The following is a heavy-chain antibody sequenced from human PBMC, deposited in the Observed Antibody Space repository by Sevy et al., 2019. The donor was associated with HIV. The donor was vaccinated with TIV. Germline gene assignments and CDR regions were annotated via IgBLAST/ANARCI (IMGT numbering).Heavy chain of an antibody. CDR3: ARGTRGTFDS. J-gene: IGHJ4*02. Sequence: GGSLRLSCAASGFTFSSSWMHWVRQVPGKGLVWVLRINSDGGSLSYADSVKGRFTISRDNAKKTLYLQMNSLRAEDTAMYFCARGTRGTFDSWGQGALVTVSS. D-gene: IGHD1-1*01. CDR2: INSDGGSL. V-gene: IGHV3-74*01. CDR1: GFTFSSSW.